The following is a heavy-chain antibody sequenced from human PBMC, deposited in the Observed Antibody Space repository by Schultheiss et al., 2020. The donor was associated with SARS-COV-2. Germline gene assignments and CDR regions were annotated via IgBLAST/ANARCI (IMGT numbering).Heavy chain of an antibody. J-gene: IGHJ4*02. CDR2: IKNKSNGGTI. Sequence: GGSLRLSCAASNFTLSNTWMHWVRQAPGKGLEWVGRIKNKSNGGTIEYDAPVKGRFTISRDDSKDTLYLQMNSLNTEDTAMYYCATDGRNNFAYWGQGTLVTVSS. CDR1: NFTLSNTW. CDR3: ATDGRNNFAY. D-gene: IGHD1-26*01. V-gene: IGHV3-15*07.